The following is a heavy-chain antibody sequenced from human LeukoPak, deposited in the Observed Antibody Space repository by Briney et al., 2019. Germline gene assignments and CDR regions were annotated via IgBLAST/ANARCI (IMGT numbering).Heavy chain of an antibody. CDR2: ISGGGGSA. Sequence: GGSLRLSCAASGFTFSSYSMSWVRQAPGKGLEWGSVISGGGGSAFYADSVKGRFTVSRDNSKNTLYLQMNSLRVEDTAVYFCAKLTTEYVSNRRYLDYWGQGTLVTASS. V-gene: IGHV3-23*01. CDR1: GFTFSSYS. J-gene: IGHJ4*02. D-gene: IGHD3-16*02. CDR3: AKLTTEYVSNRRYLDY.